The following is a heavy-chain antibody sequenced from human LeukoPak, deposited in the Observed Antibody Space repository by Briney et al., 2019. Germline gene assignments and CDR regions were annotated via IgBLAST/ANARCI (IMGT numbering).Heavy chain of an antibody. V-gene: IGHV4-34*01. D-gene: IGHD2-15*01. Sequence: SDTLSLPCAVYGGSFSGYYWSWLRQPPGKGLEWIGEINHSGSTNYNPSLKSRVTISVDTSKNQFSLKLSSVTAADTAVYYCARGPLGGYCSGGSCYGLSYFDYWGQGTLVTVSS. CDR1: GGSFSGYY. CDR3: ARGPLGGYCSGGSCYGLSYFDY. J-gene: IGHJ4*02. CDR2: INHSGST.